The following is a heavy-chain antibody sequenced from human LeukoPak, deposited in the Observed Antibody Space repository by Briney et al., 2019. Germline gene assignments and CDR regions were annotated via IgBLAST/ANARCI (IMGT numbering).Heavy chain of an antibody. CDR3: ARDRDVDDFDS. D-gene: IGHD2-15*01. J-gene: IGHJ4*01. CDR2: ISSSSSTI. Sequence: GGSLRLSCAASGFTFSSYSMNWVRQAPGKGLEWVSYISSSSSTIYYADSVKGRFTISRDNAKNPLYLQMNSLRAEDTAVYYCARDRDVDDFDSWGHGTLVTVSS. CDR1: GFTFSSYS. V-gene: IGHV3-48*01.